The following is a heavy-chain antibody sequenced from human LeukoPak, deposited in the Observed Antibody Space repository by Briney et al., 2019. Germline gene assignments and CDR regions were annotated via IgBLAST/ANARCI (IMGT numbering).Heavy chain of an antibody. D-gene: IGHD4-17*01. CDR3: ASSLYGDYDLDY. V-gene: IGHV3-30-3*01. J-gene: IGHJ4*02. CDR2: ISYDGSNE. Sequence: GGSLRLSCAASGFTFSSYAMHWVRQAPGKGLEGVAVISYDGSNEYYADSVKGRFTISRDNSKNTLYLQMNSLRAEDTAVYYCASSLYGDYDLDYWGQGTLVTVSS. CDR1: GFTFSSYA.